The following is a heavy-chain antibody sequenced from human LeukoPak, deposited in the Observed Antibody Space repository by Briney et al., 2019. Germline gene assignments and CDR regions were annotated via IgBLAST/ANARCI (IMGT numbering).Heavy chain of an antibody. CDR1: GGSISSGDYY. J-gene: IGHJ5*01. CDR2: IYYSGST. CDR3: ARVYRSSWLDC. V-gene: IGHV4-30-4*01. Sequence: SETLSLTCTVSGGSISSGDYYWSWIRQPPGKGLEWIGYIYYSGSTYYNPSLKSRVTISVYTSKNQFSLKLSSVTAADTAVYYCARVYRSSWLDCWGQGTLVTVSS. D-gene: IGHD1-14*01.